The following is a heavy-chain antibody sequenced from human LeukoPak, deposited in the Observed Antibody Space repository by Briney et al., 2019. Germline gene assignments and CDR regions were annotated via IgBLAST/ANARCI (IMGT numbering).Heavy chain of an antibody. CDR3: AIRYFDWLSPPDY. CDR1: GFTFSGYG. D-gene: IGHD3-9*01. J-gene: IGHJ4*02. CDR2: ISGSGGST. Sequence: GGTLRLSCAASGFTFSGYGMSWVRQAPGKGLEWVSAISGSGGSTYYADSVKGRFTISRDNSKNTLYLQMNSLRAEDTAVYYCAIRYFDWLSPPDYWGQGTLVTVSS. V-gene: IGHV3-23*01.